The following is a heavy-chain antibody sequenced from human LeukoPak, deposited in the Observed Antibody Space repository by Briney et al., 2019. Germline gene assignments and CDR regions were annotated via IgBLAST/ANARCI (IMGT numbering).Heavy chain of an antibody. J-gene: IGHJ4*02. CDR1: GFTFSNYW. D-gene: IGHD1-26*01. CDR3: ARHSREAFEY. V-gene: IGHV3-7*04. Sequence: GGSLRLSCAASGFTFSNYWMTWVRQAPGKGLEWVGYIKQDGSEKYYVDSVKGRFTISRDNVKNSLYLQMNSLRAEDTAVYYCARHSREAFEYCGQGTLVTVSS. CDR2: IKQDGSEK.